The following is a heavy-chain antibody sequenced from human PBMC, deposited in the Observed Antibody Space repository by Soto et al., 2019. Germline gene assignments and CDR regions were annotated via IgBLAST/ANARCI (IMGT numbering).Heavy chain of an antibody. CDR1: GGSISSSSYY. D-gene: IGHD1-1*01. CDR2: IYYSGNT. CDR3: AGPTLLPHWFDP. Sequence: QLQLQESGPGLVKPSETLSLTCTVSGGSISSSSYYWGWIRQPPGKGLEWIGSIYYSGNTYYNPSLKSRVTLSVDPSQNQFSLKLSSVAAADTAVYYWAGPTLLPHWFDPWGQGTLVTVSS. J-gene: IGHJ5*02. V-gene: IGHV4-39*01.